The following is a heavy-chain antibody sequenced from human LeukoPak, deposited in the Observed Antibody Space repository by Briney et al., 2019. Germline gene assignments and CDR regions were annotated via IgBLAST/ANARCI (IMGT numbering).Heavy chain of an antibody. J-gene: IGHJ4*02. Sequence: SETLSLSCAVSGDSINNNNWWSWVRQSPGKGLEWIGEIYHSGSTNYNPSLKSRVTISVDKSKNQFSLKLSSVIAADTAVYYCAMGLAWKLDYWGQGTLVTVSS. D-gene: IGHD4-23*01. V-gene: IGHV4-4*02. CDR1: GDSINNNNW. CDR3: AMGLAWKLDY. CDR2: IYHSGST.